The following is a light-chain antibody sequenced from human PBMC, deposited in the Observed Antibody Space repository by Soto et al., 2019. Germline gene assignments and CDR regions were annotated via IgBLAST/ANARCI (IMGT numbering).Light chain of an antibody. Sequence: SYELTQPLAVSVALGQTARITCGGSNIGSKNVHWYQQKPGQAPVLVIYNDNSRPSGIPERVSGSNSGSTATLSISRAQAGDEADYYWQVWDTSTALIGGGTKLTVL. CDR3: QVWDTSTAL. CDR1: NIGSKN. V-gene: IGLV3-9*01. J-gene: IGLJ2*01. CDR2: NDN.